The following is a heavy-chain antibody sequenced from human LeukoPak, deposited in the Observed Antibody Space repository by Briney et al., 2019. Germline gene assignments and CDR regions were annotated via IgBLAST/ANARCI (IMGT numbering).Heavy chain of an antibody. CDR2: IWDTEIT. CDR3: ARGLVLATDDAFDI. V-gene: IGHV4-59*01. Sequence: SETLSLTCTVSGGSIRSYFWSWLRQPPGKGLEWIGYIWDTEITDYNPSLKSRVTISLDTSKNHFSLKLRSVTAADTALYFCARGLVLATDDAFDIWGQGTLVTVSS. CDR1: GGSIRSYF. D-gene: IGHD5-12*01. J-gene: IGHJ3*02.